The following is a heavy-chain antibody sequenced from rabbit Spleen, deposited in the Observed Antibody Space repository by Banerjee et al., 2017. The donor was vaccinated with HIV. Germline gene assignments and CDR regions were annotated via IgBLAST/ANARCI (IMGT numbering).Heavy chain of an antibody. CDR2: IVIGNSDNT. Sequence: QSLEESGGDLVKPGASLTLTCTASGFSFSGSYNMCWVRQAPGKGLEWIGCIVIGNSDNTKYANWATGRFTISKTSSTTVTLQLNSLTAADTATYFCGRDKYDDYGHYELWGQGTLVTVS. CDR3: GRDKYDDYGHYEL. V-gene: IGHV1S40*01. J-gene: IGHJ3*01. D-gene: IGHD2-1*01. CDR1: GFSFSGSYN.